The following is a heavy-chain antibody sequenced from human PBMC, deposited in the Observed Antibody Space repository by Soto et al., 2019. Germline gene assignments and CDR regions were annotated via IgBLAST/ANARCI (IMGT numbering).Heavy chain of an antibody. CDR1: GFSFSSFA. Sequence: EVLLLESGGGLVQPGGSLRLSCEASGFSFSSFAMNWVRQAPGKGLEWVSAIGDSGASTYYADSVKGRFTISRDNSRNTRHLQLNSLRAEDTAVYYCAKGVELDVWGNGTTVTVSS. CDR2: IGDSGAST. V-gene: IGHV3-23*01. CDR3: AKGVELDV. J-gene: IGHJ6*04. D-gene: IGHD1-26*01.